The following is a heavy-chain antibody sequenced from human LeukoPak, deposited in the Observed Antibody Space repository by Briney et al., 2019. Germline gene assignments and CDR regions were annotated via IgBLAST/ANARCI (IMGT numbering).Heavy chain of an antibody. V-gene: IGHV1-18*01. CDR3: ARVAIFGVAPSGMAV. CDR2: ISAYNGNT. CDR1: VYTFTSYG. Sequence: ASVKVSFKASVYTFTSYGISSVRQAPGQRLEWMGWISAYNGNTNYAQKLQGRVTMTTDTSTSTAYMELRSLTSDDTQMYHCARVAIFGVAPSGMAVWGQGTTVTVPS. J-gene: IGHJ6*02. D-gene: IGHD3-3*01.